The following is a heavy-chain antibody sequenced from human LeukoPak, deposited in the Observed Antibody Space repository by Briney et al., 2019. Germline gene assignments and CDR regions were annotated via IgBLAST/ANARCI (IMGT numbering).Heavy chain of an antibody. J-gene: IGHJ3*02. V-gene: IGHV3-23*01. CDR1: GFTFSSYA. D-gene: IGHD6-13*01. CDR3: AKDFGASIWQQQHLGAFDI. Sequence: GGPLRLSCAASGFTFSSYAMSWVRQAPGKGLEWVSAISGSGGSTYYADSVKGRFTISRDNSKNTLYLQMNSLRPEDTAVYYCAKDFGASIWQQQHLGAFDIWGQGTMVTVSS. CDR2: ISGSGGST.